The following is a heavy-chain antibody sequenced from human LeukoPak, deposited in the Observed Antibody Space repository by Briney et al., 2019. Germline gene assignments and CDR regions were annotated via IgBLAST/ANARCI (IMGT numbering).Heavy chain of an antibody. Sequence: SETLSLTCTVSGGSISSYYWSWIRQPPGKGLEWIGYIYYSGSIYYNPSLKSRVTISVDTSKNQFSLKLSSVTAADTAVYYCARATSYDGRYFDYWGQGTLVTVSS. D-gene: IGHD3-3*01. CDR3: ARATSYDGRYFDY. CDR2: IYYSGSI. V-gene: IGHV4-59*08. CDR1: GGSISSYY. J-gene: IGHJ4*02.